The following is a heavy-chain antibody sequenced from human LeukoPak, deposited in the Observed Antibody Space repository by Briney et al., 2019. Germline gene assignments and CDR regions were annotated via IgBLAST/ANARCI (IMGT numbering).Heavy chain of an antibody. CDR1: GGSISSGGYY. V-gene: IGHV4-30-2*01. CDR2: IYHSGST. Sequence: SETLSLTCTVSGGSISSGGYYWSWIRQPPGKGLEWIGYIYHSGSTYYNPSLKSRVTISVDRSKNQFSLKLGSVTAADTAVYYCARALYDAFDIWGQGTMVTVSS. CDR3: ARALYDAFDI. J-gene: IGHJ3*02.